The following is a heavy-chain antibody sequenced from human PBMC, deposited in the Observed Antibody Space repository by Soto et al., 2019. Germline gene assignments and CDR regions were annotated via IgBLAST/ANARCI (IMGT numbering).Heavy chain of an antibody. J-gene: IGHJ4*02. D-gene: IGHD3-3*01. Sequence: SETLSLTCTVSGGSISNFYWSWIRQPPGKGLEWIGYIYYSGSTNYNPSLKSRVTISVDTSKNQFSLKLSSVTAADTAVYYCARTPAPFTIFGVVTPIQFYFDYWGQGTLVTVSS. CDR3: ARTPAPFTIFGVVTPIQFYFDY. CDR1: GGSISNFY. CDR2: IYYSGST. V-gene: IGHV4-59*01.